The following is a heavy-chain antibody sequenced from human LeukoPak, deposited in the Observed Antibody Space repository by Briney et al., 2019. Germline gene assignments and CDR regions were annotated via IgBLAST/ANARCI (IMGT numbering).Heavy chain of an antibody. J-gene: IGHJ6*02. CDR2: ISAYNGNT. CDR1: GYTFTSYG. D-gene: IGHD2-15*01. CDR3: VSAVVADYYYYGMDV. V-gene: IGHV1-18*01. Sequence: ASVKVSCKASGYTFTSYGISWVRQAPGQGLEWMGWISAYNGNTNYAQKFQGRVTITADESTSTAYMELSSLRSEDTAVYYCVSAVVADYYYYGMDVWGQGTTVTVSS.